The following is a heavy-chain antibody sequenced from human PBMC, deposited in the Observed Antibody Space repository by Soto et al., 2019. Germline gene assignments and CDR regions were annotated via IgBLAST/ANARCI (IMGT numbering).Heavy chain of an antibody. J-gene: IGHJ3*02. Sequence: QVQLVQSGAEVKKHGSSVKVSCKASGGTFSSYTISGVRQSPGQGLELMGRIIPILGIANYAQKFPRRVTITADKSTSTAYMELSSRRSEDTAVYYCASGRGLDSEYCSCGSCSTAFDIWGQWTMVTVAS. CDR2: IIPILGIA. V-gene: IGHV1-69*02. CDR3: ASGRGLDSEYCSCGSCSTAFDI. D-gene: IGHD2-15*01. CDR1: GGTFSSYT.